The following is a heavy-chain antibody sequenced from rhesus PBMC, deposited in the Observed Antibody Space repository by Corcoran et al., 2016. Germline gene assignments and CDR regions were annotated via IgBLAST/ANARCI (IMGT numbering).Heavy chain of an antibody. CDR2: IYGSSTST. V-gene: IGHV4S10*01. CDR1: GGSISDSYR. J-gene: IGHJ4*01. D-gene: IGHD6-25*01. Sequence: QVQLQESGPGVVKPSETLSLTCAVSGGSISDSYRLSWIRQPPGKGLEWIGYIYGSSTSTNYNPSRKSLVTISKEPSKNQFSLKLSSVTASDTAVYYCARSIAAADFDYWGQGVLVTVSS. CDR3: ARSIAAADFDY.